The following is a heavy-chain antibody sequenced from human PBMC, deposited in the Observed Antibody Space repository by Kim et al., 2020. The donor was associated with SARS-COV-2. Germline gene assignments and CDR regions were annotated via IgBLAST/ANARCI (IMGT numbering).Heavy chain of an antibody. V-gene: IGHV3-13*01. CDR3: ARGVRGYSSSWY. J-gene: IGHJ2*01. CDR1: GFTFSLHH. CDR2: IGSAGDS. Sequence: GGSLRLSCEASGFTFSLHHMHWVRQIAGRGLEWIAAIGSAGDSFYPGSVKGGFTISRENAGNSTHLQLINLRAGDTAVYFCARGVRGYSSSWY. D-gene: IGHD6-13*01.